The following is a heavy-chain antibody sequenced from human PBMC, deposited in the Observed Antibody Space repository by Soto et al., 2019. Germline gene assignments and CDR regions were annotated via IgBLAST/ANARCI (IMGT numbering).Heavy chain of an antibody. CDR2: INPSDSYT. Sequence: GKGLEWVGRINPSDSYTTYSPSFQGHVTISTDKSFSTAYLQWSGLKASDTAMYYCARLGYCTGTSCYAFDSWGQGTLVTVSS. CDR3: ARLGYCTGTSCYAFDS. V-gene: IGHV5-10-1*01. D-gene: IGHD2-2*01. J-gene: IGHJ4*02.